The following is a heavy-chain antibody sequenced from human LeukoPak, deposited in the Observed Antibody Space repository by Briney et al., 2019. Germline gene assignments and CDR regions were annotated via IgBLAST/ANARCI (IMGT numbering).Heavy chain of an antibody. Sequence: QPGGSLRLSCAASGFTFSSNGMHWVRQAPGKGLEWVAVISYDGSNKYYADSVKGRFTISRDNSKNTLYLQMNSLRAEDTAVYYCAKGTSRDFWGFDPWGQGTLVTVSS. D-gene: IGHD3-3*01. CDR1: GFTFSSNG. V-gene: IGHV3-30*18. J-gene: IGHJ5*02. CDR3: AKGTSRDFWGFDP. CDR2: ISYDGSNK.